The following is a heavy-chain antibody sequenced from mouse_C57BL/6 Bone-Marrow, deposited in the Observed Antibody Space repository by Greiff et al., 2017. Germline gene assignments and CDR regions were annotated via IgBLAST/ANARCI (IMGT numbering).Heavy chain of an antibody. CDR3: ARPYYGSSYQFAY. Sequence: VKLKQSGAELARPGASVKLSCKASGYTFTSYGISWVKQRTGQGLEWIGEIYPRSGNTYYNEKFKGKATLTADKSSSTAYMELRSLTSEDSAVYFCARPYYGSSYQFAYWGQGTLVTVSA. CDR2: IYPRSGNT. CDR1: GYTFTSYG. D-gene: IGHD1-1*01. J-gene: IGHJ3*01. V-gene: IGHV1-81*01.